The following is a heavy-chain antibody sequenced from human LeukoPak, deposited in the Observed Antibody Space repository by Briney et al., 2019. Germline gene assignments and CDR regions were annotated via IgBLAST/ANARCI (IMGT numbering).Heavy chain of an antibody. J-gene: IGHJ4*02. CDR2: IKQDGSEK. Sequence: GGSLRLSCAASGFTFSSYWMSWVRKAPGKGLDWVANIKQDGSEKYYVDSVKGRFTISRDNAKNSLYLQMNSLRAEDTAVYYCAREAGGMTHYFYYFDYWGQGTLVTVSS. CDR1: GFTFSSYW. D-gene: IGHD2/OR15-2a*01. V-gene: IGHV3-7*01. CDR3: AREAGGMTHYFYYFDY.